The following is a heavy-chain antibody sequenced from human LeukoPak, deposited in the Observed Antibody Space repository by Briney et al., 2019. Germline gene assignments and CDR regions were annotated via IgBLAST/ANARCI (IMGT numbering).Heavy chain of an antibody. Sequence: SETLSLTCTVSGGSISSSSYYWGWIRQPPGKGLEWIGSIYYSGSTYYNPSLKSRVTISVDTSKNQFSLKLSSLTAADTAVYYCARGQRGYFRAVDDWGQGTLVTVSS. J-gene: IGHJ4*02. CDR3: ARGQRGYFRAVDD. V-gene: IGHV4-39*07. CDR1: GGSISSSSYY. D-gene: IGHD1-26*01. CDR2: IYYSGST.